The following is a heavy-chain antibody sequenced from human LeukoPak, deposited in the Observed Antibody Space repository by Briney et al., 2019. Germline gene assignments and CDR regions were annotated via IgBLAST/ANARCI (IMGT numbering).Heavy chain of an antibody. V-gene: IGHV3-23*01. J-gene: IGHJ5*02. CDR2: ITGDDST. CDR1: GFTFGTFA. Sequence: GGSLRLSCAASGFTFGTFAFSWVRQAPGKGLEWVSSITGDDSTYYADSVKGRFTISRDTSSNTLYLQMNSLRAEDTAVYYCARDAEWFDPWGQGTLVTVSS. CDR3: ARDAEWFDP.